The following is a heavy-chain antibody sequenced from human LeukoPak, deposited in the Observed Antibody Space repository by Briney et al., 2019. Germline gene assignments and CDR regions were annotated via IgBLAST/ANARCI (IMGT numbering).Heavy chain of an antibody. CDR3: ARRAEYYYDSSGYSVYYFDY. Sequence: HSGGSLRLSCAASGFTFSRYWMHWVRQAPGKGLMWVSRISPDGSTTLYADSVKGRFTISRDNAKNSLYLQMNSLRAEDTAVYYCARRAEYYYDSSGYSVYYFDYWGQGTLVTVSS. J-gene: IGHJ4*02. CDR2: ISPDGSTT. D-gene: IGHD3-22*01. V-gene: IGHV3-74*03. CDR1: GFTFSRYW.